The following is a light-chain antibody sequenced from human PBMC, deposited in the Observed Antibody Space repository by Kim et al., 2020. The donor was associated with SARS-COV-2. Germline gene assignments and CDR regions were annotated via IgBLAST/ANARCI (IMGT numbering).Light chain of an antibody. CDR1: QSISSY. CDR2: AAS. Sequence: DIQMTQSPSSLSASVGDRVTITCRASQSISSYLNWYQQKPGKAPKLLIYAASSLQSGVPSSFSGSGSGTDFTLTISSLQPEDFATYSCQQSYSTPHFGQGTKLEI. J-gene: IGKJ2*01. CDR3: QQSYSTPH. V-gene: IGKV1-39*01.